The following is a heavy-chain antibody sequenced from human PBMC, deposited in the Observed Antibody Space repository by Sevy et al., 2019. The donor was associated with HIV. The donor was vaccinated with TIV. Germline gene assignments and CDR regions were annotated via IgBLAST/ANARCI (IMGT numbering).Heavy chain of an antibody. V-gene: IGHV1-18*01. Sequence: ASVKVSCKASGYIFTSYGISWVRQAPGRGLEWVGWISPYKGTTNYAQKFQGRVTMTTDTSTFTVYMQLQSLRSDDTAIYYCARDRDYDYIWGTFPYRDFWGQGTLVTVSS. CDR2: ISPYKGTT. J-gene: IGHJ4*02. CDR1: GYIFTSYG. CDR3: ARDRDYDYIWGTFPYRDF. D-gene: IGHD3-16*01.